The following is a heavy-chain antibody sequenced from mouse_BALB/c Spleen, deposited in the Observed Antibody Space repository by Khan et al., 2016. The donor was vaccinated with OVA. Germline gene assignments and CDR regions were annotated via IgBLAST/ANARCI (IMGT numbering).Heavy chain of an antibody. CDR1: GFTFSSYI. Sequence: EVELVESGGGLVQPGGSLKLSCAASGFTFSSYIMSWVRQTPEKRLEWVAYISNGGGSTYYLDTVKGRFTISRDNATNTLYLQMSSLKSEDTAMYYCARHGNYVSFDYWGQGTTLTVSA. CDR3: ARHGNYVSFDY. V-gene: IGHV5-12-2*01. CDR2: ISNGGGST. J-gene: IGHJ2*01. D-gene: IGHD2-1*01.